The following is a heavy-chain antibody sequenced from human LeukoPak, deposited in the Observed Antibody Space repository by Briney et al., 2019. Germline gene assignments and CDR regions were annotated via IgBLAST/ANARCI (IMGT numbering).Heavy chain of an antibody. D-gene: IGHD5-12*01. J-gene: IGHJ4*02. CDR2: INHSGST. CDR3: ARGVAGYGPYDY. Sequence: SETLSLTCAVYGGSFRDYYWSWIRQSPGKGLEWIGEINHSGSTNYNPSLKSRVAISLDTSKNQFSLKLTSVSAADTAVYYCARGVAGYGPYDYWGQGTLVTVSS. V-gene: IGHV4-34*01. CDR1: GGSFRDYY.